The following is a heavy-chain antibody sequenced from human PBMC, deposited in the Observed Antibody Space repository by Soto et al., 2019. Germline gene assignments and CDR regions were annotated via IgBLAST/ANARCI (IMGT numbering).Heavy chain of an antibody. D-gene: IGHD5-12*01. V-gene: IGHV3-23*01. CDR3: AKDGFDYPLPL. CDR2: ISGGGGST. J-gene: IGHJ4*02. Sequence: EVQLLESGGGLVQPGGSLRLSCAASGFTFSSYAMSWVRQAPGKGLEWVSAISGGGGSTYYADSVKGRFTISRDNSKNTMYLQMNSLRAEDTAVYYCAKDGFDYPLPLWGQGTLVTVSS. CDR1: GFTFSSYA.